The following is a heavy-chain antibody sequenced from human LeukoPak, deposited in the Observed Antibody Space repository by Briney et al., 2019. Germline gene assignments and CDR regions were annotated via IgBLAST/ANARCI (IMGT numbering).Heavy chain of an antibody. D-gene: IGHD5-12*01. CDR1: GFTFSDYY. CDR2: ISSSGSTI. V-gene: IGHV3-11*01. J-gene: IGHJ4*02. CDR3: ARDRSGYDLTAPNY. Sequence: GGSLRLSYAASGFTFSDYYMSWIRQAPGKGLEWVSYISSSGSTIYYADSVKGRFTISRDNAKNSLYLQMNSLRAEDTAVYYCARDRSGYDLTAPNYWGQGTLVTVSS.